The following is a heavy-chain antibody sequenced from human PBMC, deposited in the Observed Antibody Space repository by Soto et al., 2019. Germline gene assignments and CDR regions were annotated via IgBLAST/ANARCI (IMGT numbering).Heavy chain of an antibody. CDR1: GFTFSSYG. J-gene: IGHJ4*02. CDR2: ISYDGSNK. D-gene: IGHD5-18*01. Sequence: QVQLVESGGGVVQRGRSLRLSCAASGFTFSSYGMHWVRHAPGKGLEWVAVISYDGSNKYYADSVKGQFTISRDNSKNTLYLQMNSLRAEDRAVYYCVSSYGSIHFDYWGQGTLVTVSS. CDR3: VSSYGSIHFDY. V-gene: IGHV3-30*03.